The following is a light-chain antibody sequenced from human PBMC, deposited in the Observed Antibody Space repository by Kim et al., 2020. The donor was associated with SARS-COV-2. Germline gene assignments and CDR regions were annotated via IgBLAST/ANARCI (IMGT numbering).Light chain of an antibody. CDR2: QDS. CDR3: QAWDSSTAV. CDR1: KLGDKY. J-gene: IGLJ3*02. V-gene: IGLV3-1*01. Sequence: SYELTQPPSVSVSPGQTASITCSGDKLGDKYACWYQQRPGQSPVLVIYQDSKRPSGIPERFSGSNSGNTATLTISGTQGVDEADYYCQAWDSSTAVFGGG.